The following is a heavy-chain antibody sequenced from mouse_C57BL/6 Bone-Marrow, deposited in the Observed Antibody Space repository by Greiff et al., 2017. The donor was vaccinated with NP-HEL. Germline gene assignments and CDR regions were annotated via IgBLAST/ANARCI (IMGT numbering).Heavy chain of an antibody. CDR2: ISSGGDYI. Sequence: EVTLQESGEGLVKPGGSLKLSCAASGFTFSSYALSWVRQTPEKRLAWVAYISSGGDYIYYADTVKGRFTISRDNARNTLYLQMSSLKSEDTAMYYCTRDRNYDAMDYWGQGTSVTVSS. V-gene: IGHV5-9-1*02. CDR3: TRDRNYDAMDY. CDR1: GFTFSSYA. J-gene: IGHJ4*01.